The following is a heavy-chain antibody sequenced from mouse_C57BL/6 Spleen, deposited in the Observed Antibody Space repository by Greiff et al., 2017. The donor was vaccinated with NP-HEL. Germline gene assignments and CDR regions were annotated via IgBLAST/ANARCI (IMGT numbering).Heavy chain of an antibody. CDR2: ISYDGSN. D-gene: IGHD1-1*01. Sequence: EVKLVESGPGLVKPSQSLSLTCSVTGYSITSGYYWNWIRQFPGNKLEWMGYISYDGSNNYNPSLKNRISITRDTSKNQFFLKLNSVTTEDTATYYCARDTTVVAGDYWGQGTSVTVSS. J-gene: IGHJ4*01. CDR3: ARDTTVVAGDY. CDR1: GYSITSGYY. V-gene: IGHV3-6*01.